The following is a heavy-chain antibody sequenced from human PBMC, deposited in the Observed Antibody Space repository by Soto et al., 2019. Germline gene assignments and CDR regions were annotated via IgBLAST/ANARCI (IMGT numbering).Heavy chain of an antibody. CDR3: ARCSGGSCYQMGNYFDY. J-gene: IGHJ4*02. CDR1: GFTFSSYA. Sequence: GSLRLSCAASGFTFSSYAMSWVRQAPGKGLEWVSAISGSGGSTYYADSVKGRFTISRDNSKNTLYLQMNSLRAEDTAVYYCARCSGGSCYQMGNYFDYWGQGTLVTVSS. V-gene: IGHV3-23*01. D-gene: IGHD2-15*01. CDR2: ISGSGGST.